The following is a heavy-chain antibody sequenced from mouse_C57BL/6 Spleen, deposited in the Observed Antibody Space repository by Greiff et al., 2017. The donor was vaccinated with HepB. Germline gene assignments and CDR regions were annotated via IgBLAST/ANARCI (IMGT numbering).Heavy chain of an antibody. CDR2: IWWDDDK. CDR1: GFSLSTFGMG. Sequence: QVTLKESGPGILQPSQTLSLTCSFSGFSLSTFGMGVGWIRQPSGKGLEWLAHIWWDDDKYYNPALKSRLTISKDTSKNQVFLKIANVDTADTATYYCARIAEGSQGLSWYFDVWGTGTTVTVSS. CDR3: ARIAEGSQGLSWYFDV. J-gene: IGHJ1*03. D-gene: IGHD3-2*02. V-gene: IGHV8-8*01.